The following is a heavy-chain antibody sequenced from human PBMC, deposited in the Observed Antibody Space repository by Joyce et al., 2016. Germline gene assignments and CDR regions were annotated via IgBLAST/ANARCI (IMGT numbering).Heavy chain of an antibody. V-gene: IGHV3-21*01. CDR2: ISGTSYYI. J-gene: IGHJ6*02. Sequence: QLVESGGGVVKPGGSLRLSCEASGSTFSSSSMSWFRQAPGKGREWVAAISGTSYYIFHAKTGRGRFTVSRDNAKKTLYLQMNSLRAEDSAVFYCARGGISYYYAMDVWGQGTTVTVSS. D-gene: IGHD3-16*01. CDR3: ARGGISYYYAMDV. CDR1: GSTFSSSS.